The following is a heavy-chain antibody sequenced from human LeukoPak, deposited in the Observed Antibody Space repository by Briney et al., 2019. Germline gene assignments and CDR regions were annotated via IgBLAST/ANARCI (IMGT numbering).Heavy chain of an antibody. Sequence: SETLSLTCAVYGGSFSGYYWSWIRQPPGKGLEWIGEINHSGSTNYNPSLKSRVTISVDTSKNPFSLKLSSVTAADTAVYYCARDSSGWYYFDYWGQGTLVTVSS. V-gene: IGHV4-34*01. CDR3: ARDSSGWYYFDY. J-gene: IGHJ4*02. D-gene: IGHD6-19*01. CDR2: INHSGST. CDR1: GGSFSGYY.